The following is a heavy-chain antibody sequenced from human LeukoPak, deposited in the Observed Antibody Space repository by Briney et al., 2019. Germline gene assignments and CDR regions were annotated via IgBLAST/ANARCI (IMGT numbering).Heavy chain of an antibody. V-gene: IGHV1-18*01. J-gene: IGHJ4*02. CDR3: ARDTSIGLWFGEDHLDY. CDR1: GYTFTSYG. CDR2: ISAYNGNT. Sequence: ASVKVSCKASGYTFTSYGISWVRQAPGQGLEWMGWISAYNGNTNYAQKLQGRVTMTTDTSTSTAYMELRSLRSDDTAVYYCARDTSIGLWFGEDHLDYWGQGTLVTVPS. D-gene: IGHD3-10*01.